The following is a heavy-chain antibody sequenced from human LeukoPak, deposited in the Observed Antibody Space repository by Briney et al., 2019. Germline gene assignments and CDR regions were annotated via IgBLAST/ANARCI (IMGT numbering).Heavy chain of an antibody. J-gene: IGHJ4*02. CDR1: GDSINSLDL. D-gene: IGHD2-2*01. CDR3: TTDLPSSSRWSNDF. Sequence: ETLSLTCTVSGDSINSLDLWSWVRQAPGKGLEWVARIKRKSEGEIADYLAPVKGRFTISRDDTRNLVHLQMNNLKTEDTGMYYCTTDLPSSSRWSNDFWGLGALVTVTS. CDR2: IKRKSEGEIA. V-gene: IGHV3-15*07.